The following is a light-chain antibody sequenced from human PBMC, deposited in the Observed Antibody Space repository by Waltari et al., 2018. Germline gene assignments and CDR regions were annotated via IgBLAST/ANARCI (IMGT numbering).Light chain of an antibody. CDR2: DAS. J-gene: IGKJ2*03. Sequence: EVVLTHSPGTLSLSPGDRATLSCRASQSVSNFLAWYQQKPGQAPRLLIYDASNRATGIPDRFSGSGSGTDFTLTISRLEPEDFAVYYCQQYYDTPVSFGQGTKMEIK. CDR3: QQYYDTPVS. V-gene: IGKV3-20*01. CDR1: QSVSNF.